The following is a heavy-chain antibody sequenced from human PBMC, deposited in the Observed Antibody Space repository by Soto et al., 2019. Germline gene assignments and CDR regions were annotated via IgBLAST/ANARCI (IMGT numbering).Heavy chain of an antibody. J-gene: IGHJ2*01. CDR1: GGSISSYY. D-gene: IGHD1-26*01. CDR2: IYYSGST. V-gene: IGHV4-59*01. Sequence: SETLSLTCTVSGGSISSYYWSWIRQPPGKGLEWIGYIYYSGSTNYNPSLKSRVTISVDTSKNQFSLKLSSVTAADTAVYYCARDKGVGYWYFDLWGRGTLVTVS. CDR3: ARDKGVGYWYFDL.